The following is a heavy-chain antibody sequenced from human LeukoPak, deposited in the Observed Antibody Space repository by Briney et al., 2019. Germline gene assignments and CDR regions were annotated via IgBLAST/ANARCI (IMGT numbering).Heavy chain of an antibody. J-gene: IGHJ6*03. V-gene: IGHV4-34*01. CDR2: INHRGST. CDR1: GGSFSGYY. Sequence: PSETLSLTCAVYGGSFSGYYWSWIRQPPGKGLEWIGEINHRGSTNYNPSLKSRVTISVDTSKNQFSLKLSSVTAADTAVYYCARASAAARYYKTNRYYYYMDIWGKGITVTVSS. CDR3: ARASAAARYYKTNRYYYYMDI. D-gene: IGHD6-6*01.